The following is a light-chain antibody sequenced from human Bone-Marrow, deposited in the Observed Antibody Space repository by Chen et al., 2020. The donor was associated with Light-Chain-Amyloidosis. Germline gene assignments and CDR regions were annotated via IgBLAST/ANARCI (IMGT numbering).Light chain of an antibody. CDR1: GANIGGHS. Sequence: QSLPTQPPSASGTPGQAVNIACSGSGANIGGHSVNWYQHLPGTAPQLVIFNNHKRPSGVPDRFSGSRSGTSAALAISGLQADDEGDYYCAAWDDSLRTYLFGGGTKLTVL. V-gene: IGLV1-44*01. J-gene: IGLJ3*02. CDR2: NNH. CDR3: AAWDDSLRTYL.